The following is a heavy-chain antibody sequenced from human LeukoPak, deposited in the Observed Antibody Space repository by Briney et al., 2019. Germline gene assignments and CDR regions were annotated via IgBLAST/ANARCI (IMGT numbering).Heavy chain of an antibody. CDR3: ARGPLSGTGGGLGNDY. CDR2: MNPNSGNT. J-gene: IGHJ4*02. D-gene: IGHD1-7*01. Sequence: ASVKVSCKASGYTFTSYDINWVRQATGQGLEWMGWMNPNSGNTGYAQKFQGRVTMTRNTSISTAYMELSSLRSEDTAVYYCARGPLSGTGGGLGNDYWGQGTLVTVSS. V-gene: IGHV1-8*01. CDR1: GYTFTSYD.